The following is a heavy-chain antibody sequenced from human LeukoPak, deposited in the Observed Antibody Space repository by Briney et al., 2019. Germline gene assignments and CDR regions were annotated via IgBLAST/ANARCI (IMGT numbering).Heavy chain of an antibody. CDR1: GFTFDDYG. V-gene: IGHV3-20*04. Sequence: PGGSLRLSCAASGFTFDDYGMSWVRQAPGKGLEWVSGINWNGGSTGYADSVKGRFTISRDNAKNSLYLQMNSLRAEDTALYYCARQSQAYYDFWSGYAREAFDIWGQGTMVTVSS. J-gene: IGHJ3*02. CDR2: INWNGGST. CDR3: ARQSQAYYDFWSGYAREAFDI. D-gene: IGHD3-3*01.